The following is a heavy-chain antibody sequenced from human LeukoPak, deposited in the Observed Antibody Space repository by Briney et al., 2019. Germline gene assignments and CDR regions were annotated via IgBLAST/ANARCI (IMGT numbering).Heavy chain of an antibody. CDR3: ARDLTPSFCTSGSCPYGGYFDS. Sequence: SVKVSCKASGGTFSSYAISWVRQAPGQGLEWMGGIIPIFGTANYAQKFQGRVTMTTDTSTNTAYMELRSLRSDDTALYYCARDLTPSFCTSGSCPYGGYFDSWGQGSLVTVSS. J-gene: IGHJ4*02. V-gene: IGHV1-69*05. CDR1: GGTFSSYA. CDR2: IIPIFGTA. D-gene: IGHD1-26*01.